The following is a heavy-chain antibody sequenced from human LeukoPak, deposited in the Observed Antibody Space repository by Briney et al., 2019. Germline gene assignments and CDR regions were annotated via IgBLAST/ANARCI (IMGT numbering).Heavy chain of an antibody. CDR1: GGSFSGYY. Sequence: SETLSLTCAVYGGSFSGYYWSWIRQPPGKGLEWIGEINHSGSTNYNPSLKSRVTISVDTSKNQFSLKLSSVTAADTAVYYCARHVRWQFDYWGQGTLVTVSS. D-gene: IGHD4-23*01. CDR3: ARHVRWQFDY. CDR2: INHSGST. J-gene: IGHJ4*02. V-gene: IGHV4-34*01.